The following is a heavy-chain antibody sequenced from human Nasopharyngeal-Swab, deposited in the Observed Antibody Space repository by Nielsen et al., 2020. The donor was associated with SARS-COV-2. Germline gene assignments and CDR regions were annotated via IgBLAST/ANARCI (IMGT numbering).Heavy chain of an antibody. V-gene: IGHV3-30-3*01. J-gene: IGHJ4*02. D-gene: IGHD6-13*01. CDR2: ISYDGSNK. CDR3: ARDASSSWYIGGEDY. CDR1: GFTFSSYA. Sequence: GESLKISCAASGFTFSSYAMHWVRQAPGKGLEWVAVISYDGSNKYYADSVKGRFTISRDNSKSTLYLQMNGLRAEDTAVYYCARDASSSWYIGGEDYWGQGTLVTVSS.